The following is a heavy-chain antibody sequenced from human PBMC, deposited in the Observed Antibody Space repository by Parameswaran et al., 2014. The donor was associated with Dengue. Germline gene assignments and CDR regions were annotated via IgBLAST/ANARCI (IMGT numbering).Heavy chain of an antibody. CDR2: ISSSGRII. V-gene: IGHV3-11*01. Sequence: VRQAPGKGLEWVSYISSSGRIIHYVDSVKGRFTISRDNAKNSLYLQMNSLRAEDTAVYFCARGLGVAGTGSDVYWGQGTLVTVSS. J-gene: IGHJ4*02. CDR3: ARGLGVAGTGSDVY. D-gene: IGHD6-19*01.